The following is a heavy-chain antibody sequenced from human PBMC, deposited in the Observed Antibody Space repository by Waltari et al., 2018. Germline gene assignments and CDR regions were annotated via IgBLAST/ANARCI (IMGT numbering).Heavy chain of an antibody. Sequence: QVQLQESGPGLVKPSETLSLTCAVSGYSISSGYYWGWIRQPPGKGLEWIGSIYHSGSTYYNPSLKSRVTISVDTSKNQFSLKLSSVTAADTAVYYCARTNWNYDNYYYMDVWGKGTTVTVSS. CDR3: ARTNWNYDNYYYMDV. CDR1: GYSISSGYY. D-gene: IGHD1-7*01. J-gene: IGHJ6*03. V-gene: IGHV4-38-2*01. CDR2: IYHSGST.